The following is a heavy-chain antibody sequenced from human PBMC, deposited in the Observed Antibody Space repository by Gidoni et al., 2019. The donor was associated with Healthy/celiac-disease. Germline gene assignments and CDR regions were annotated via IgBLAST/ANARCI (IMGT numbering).Heavy chain of an antibody. Sequence: QLQLQESGPGLVKPSETLSLTCTVSGGSISSSSYYWGWIRQPPGKGLEWIGSIYYSGSTYYNPSLKSRVTISVDTSKNQFSLKLSSVTAADTAVYYCARHLVRGGDNWFDPWGQGTLVTVSS. CDR2: IYYSGST. CDR1: GGSISSSSYY. J-gene: IGHJ5*02. CDR3: ARHLVRGGDNWFDP. V-gene: IGHV4-39*01. D-gene: IGHD3-10*01.